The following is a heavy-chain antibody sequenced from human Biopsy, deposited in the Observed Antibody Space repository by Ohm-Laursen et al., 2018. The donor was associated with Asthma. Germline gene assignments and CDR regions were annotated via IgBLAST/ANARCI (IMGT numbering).Heavy chain of an antibody. CDR2: ISTYNGKT. D-gene: IGHD3-10*01. V-gene: IGHV1-18*01. Sequence: VASVKVSCKASGYTFISYGMSWVRQAPGQGLERMGWISTYNGKTNFDQKFQDRVTMTTDKSTSTAYLHLRGLRSDDTAVYYCARIPITMVRGLILPFVYWGQGTLVTVSS. CDR3: ARIPITMVRGLILPFVY. J-gene: IGHJ4*02. CDR1: GYTFISYG.